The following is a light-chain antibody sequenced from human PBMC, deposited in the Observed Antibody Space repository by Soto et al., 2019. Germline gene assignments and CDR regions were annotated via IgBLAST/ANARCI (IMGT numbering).Light chain of an antibody. J-gene: IGKJ3*01. Sequence: EIVLTQSPGTLSLSPGERATLSFRASQSVSSSYLAWYQQKPGQAPRLLIYDASNRATGIPARFSGSGSGTDFTLTISSLEPEDFAVYYCQQRSNWPSTFGPGTKVDIK. CDR3: QQRSNWPST. CDR1: QSVSSSY. V-gene: IGKV3D-20*02. CDR2: DAS.